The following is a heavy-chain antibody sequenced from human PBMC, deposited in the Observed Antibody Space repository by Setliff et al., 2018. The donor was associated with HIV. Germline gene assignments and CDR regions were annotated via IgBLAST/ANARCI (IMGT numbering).Heavy chain of an antibody. Sequence: PSETLSLTCAVSGYSISSGYYWGWIRQPPGKGLEWIGSIYHGGSTLYNRSLESRVTISVDTSKNQVSLRLSSATAADTGVYYCARHRDPPGSSWIFYYYYMDLWGGGTTVTVSS. D-gene: IGHD6-13*01. CDR1: GYSISSGYY. V-gene: IGHV4-38-2*01. J-gene: IGHJ6*03. CDR2: IYHGGST. CDR3: ARHRDPPGSSWIFYYYYMDL.